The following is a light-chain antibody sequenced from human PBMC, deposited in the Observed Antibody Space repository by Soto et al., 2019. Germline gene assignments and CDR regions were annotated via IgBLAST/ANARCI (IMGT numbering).Light chain of an antibody. Sequence: QSVLTQPASVSGSPGQSITISSTGTSSDVGGYNYVSWYQQYPGKAPKVLIYDVSNRPSGVSNRFSGSKSGNTASLTISGLQVEDEADYYCSSYTTTSTRVVFGGGTKLTVL. CDR1: SSDVGGYNY. V-gene: IGLV2-14*03. CDR3: SSYTTTSTRVV. CDR2: DVS. J-gene: IGLJ2*01.